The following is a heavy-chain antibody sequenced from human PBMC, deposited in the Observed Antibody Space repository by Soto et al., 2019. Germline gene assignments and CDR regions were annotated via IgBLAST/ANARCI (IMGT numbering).Heavy chain of an antibody. Sequence: EVQLVESGGGLVQPGGSLRLSCAASGFTFSSYSMNWVRQAPGKGLEWVSYISSSSSTIYYADSVKGRFTISRDNAKNSLYLQMNSLRDEDTAVYYCASLGLMVYAPWDAFDIWGQGTMVTVSS. CDR1: GFTFSSYS. J-gene: IGHJ3*02. D-gene: IGHD2-8*01. V-gene: IGHV3-48*02. CDR2: ISSSSSTI. CDR3: ASLGLMVYAPWDAFDI.